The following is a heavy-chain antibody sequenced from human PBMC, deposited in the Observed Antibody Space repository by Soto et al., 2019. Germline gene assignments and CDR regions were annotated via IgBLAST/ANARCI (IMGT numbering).Heavy chain of an antibody. J-gene: IGHJ6*02. Sequence: QVPLVESGGGLVKPGGSLRLSCAASGFTFSDYYMSWIRQAPGKGLEWVSYISSSSSYTNYADSVKGRFTISRDNAKNSLYLQMNSLRAEDTAVYYCARSTMIVVLGMDVWGQGTTVTVSS. CDR3: ARSTMIVVLGMDV. CDR2: ISSSSSYT. V-gene: IGHV3-11*05. CDR1: GFTFSDYY. D-gene: IGHD3-22*01.